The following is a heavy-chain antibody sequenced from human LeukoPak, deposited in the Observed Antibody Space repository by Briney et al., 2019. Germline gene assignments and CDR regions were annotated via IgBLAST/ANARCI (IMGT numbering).Heavy chain of an antibody. CDR1: GGSISSYY. CDR2: IYYSGST. D-gene: IGHD6-19*01. Sequence: SETLSLTCTVSGGSISSYYWSWIRQPPGKGLEWIGYIYYSGSTNYNPSLKSRVTISVDTSKNQFSLKLSSVTAADTAVYYGARTAVAGTSYFDYWGQGTLVTVSS. J-gene: IGHJ4*02. V-gene: IGHV4-59*01. CDR3: ARTAVAGTSYFDY.